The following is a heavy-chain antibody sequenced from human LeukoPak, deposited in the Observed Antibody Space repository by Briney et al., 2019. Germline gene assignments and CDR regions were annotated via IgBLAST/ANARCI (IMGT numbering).Heavy chain of an antibody. D-gene: IGHD2-2*01. Sequence: SETLSLTRTVSGGSISSYYWSWIRQPPGKGLEWIGYIYYSGSTNYNPSLKSRVTISVDTSKNQFSLKLSSVTAADTAVYYCARDPGYCSSTSCYAGAFDIWGQGTMVTVSS. CDR1: GGSISSYY. CDR2: IYYSGST. J-gene: IGHJ3*02. V-gene: IGHV4-59*01. CDR3: ARDPGYCSSTSCYAGAFDI.